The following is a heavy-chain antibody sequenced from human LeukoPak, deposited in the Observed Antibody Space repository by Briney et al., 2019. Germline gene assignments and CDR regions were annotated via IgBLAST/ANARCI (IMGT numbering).Heavy chain of an antibody. CDR3: ARGWGFFDS. CDR2: IYYSGST. Sequence: TSETLSLTCTASGDSISNYYWTWIRQPPGKGLEWIGRIYYSGSTNYNPSLNSRVSISVDTSKNHFSLSLSSVTAADSAVYYCARGWGFFDSWGQGTQVTVSS. J-gene: IGHJ4*02. D-gene: IGHD7-27*01. CDR1: GDSISNYY. V-gene: IGHV4-59*01.